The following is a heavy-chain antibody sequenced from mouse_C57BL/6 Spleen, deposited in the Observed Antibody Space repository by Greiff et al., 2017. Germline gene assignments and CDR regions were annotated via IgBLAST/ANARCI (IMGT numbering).Heavy chain of an antibody. CDR3: TRRRVRITTDV. J-gene: IGHJ1*03. CDR2: IDPETGGT. Sequence: VQLQQSGAELVRPGASVTLSCKASGYTFTDYEMHWVKQTPVHGLEWIGAIDPETGGTAYNQKFKGKAILTADKSSSTAYMELRSLTSEDSAVYYCTRRRVRITTDVWGTGTTVTVSS. CDR1: GYTFTDYE. D-gene: IGHD1-1*01. V-gene: IGHV1-15*01.